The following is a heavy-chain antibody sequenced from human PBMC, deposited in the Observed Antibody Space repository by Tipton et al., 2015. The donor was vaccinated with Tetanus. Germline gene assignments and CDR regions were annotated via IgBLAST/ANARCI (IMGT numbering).Heavy chain of an antibody. D-gene: IGHD2-8*01. CDR3: ARAHCTDGVCNFDF. J-gene: IGHJ4*02. Sequence: QLVQSGGEVKKPGESLKISCKGSGYIFNNYWIGWVRQKPGKGLEWMGIIYPGDSDTRYSPSFHDPVTISVDKSINSAYLQWSSLKASDTSIFCCARAHCTDGVCNFDFWGQGDLVTVAS. V-gene: IGHV5-51*01. CDR2: IYPGDSDT. CDR1: GYIFNNYW.